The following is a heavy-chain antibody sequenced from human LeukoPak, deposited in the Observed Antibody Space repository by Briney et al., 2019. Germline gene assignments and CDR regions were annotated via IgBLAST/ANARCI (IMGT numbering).Heavy chain of an antibody. J-gene: IGHJ4*02. D-gene: IGHD1-26*01. CDR1: GFTFSSYG. CDR2: IWYDGSNK. V-gene: IGHV3-33*01. Sequence: PGRSLRLSCAASGFTFSSYGMHWVRQAPGKGLEGVAVIWYDGSNKYYADSVKGRFTISRDNSKNTLYLQMNRLRADDTAVYYCARARSGSYLFDYWGQATLLTVSS. CDR3: ARARSGSYLFDY.